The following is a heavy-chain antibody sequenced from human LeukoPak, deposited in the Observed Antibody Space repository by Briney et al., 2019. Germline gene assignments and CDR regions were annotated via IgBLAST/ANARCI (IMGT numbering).Heavy chain of an antibody. D-gene: IGHD1-26*01. J-gene: IGHJ4*02. Sequence: GGSLRLSCAASGFTFSSYAMSWVRQAPGKGLEWVSAISGSGGSTYHADSVKGRFTISRDNSKNTLYLQMNSLRAEDTAVYYCAKGGGSYVAYNYFDYWGQGTLVTVSS. V-gene: IGHV3-23*01. CDR1: GFTFSSYA. CDR3: AKGGGSYVAYNYFDY. CDR2: ISGSGGST.